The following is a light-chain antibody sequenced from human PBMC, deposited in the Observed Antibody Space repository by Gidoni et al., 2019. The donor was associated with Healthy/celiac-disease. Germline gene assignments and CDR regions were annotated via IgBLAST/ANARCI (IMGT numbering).Light chain of an antibody. J-gene: IGKJ1*01. CDR2: EAS. CDR3: QQYDNLPWM. V-gene: IGKV1-33*01. Sequence: IRVTQSPSSMSASVGDKVTIPCQASQDISNYLIWYQQKPGKAPKLLIYEASILETGVPSRFSGRGSGTDFTFTIRSLQSEDIATYYCQQYDNLPWMFGQGTKVEIK. CDR1: QDISNY.